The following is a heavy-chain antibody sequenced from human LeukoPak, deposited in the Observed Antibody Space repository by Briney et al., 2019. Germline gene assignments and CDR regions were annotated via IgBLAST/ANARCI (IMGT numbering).Heavy chain of an antibody. D-gene: IGHD5-24*01. V-gene: IGHV3-66*01. Sequence: GGSLRLSCAASGFTVSSNYMSWVRQAPGKGLEWVSVIYSGGSTYYADSAKGRFTISRDNSKNTLYLQMNSLRAEDTAVYYCARERRDGYNFMLRWFDPWGQGTLVTVSS. CDR3: ARERRDGYNFMLRWFDP. CDR2: IYSGGST. J-gene: IGHJ5*02. CDR1: GFTVSSNY.